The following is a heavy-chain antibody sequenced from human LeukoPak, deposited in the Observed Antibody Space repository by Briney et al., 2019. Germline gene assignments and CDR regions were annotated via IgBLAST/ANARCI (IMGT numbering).Heavy chain of an antibody. Sequence: PGGSLRLSCTASGFTFSSYSMNWVRQAPGKGLEWVSSISTSSSYIYYADSVKGRFTISRDNAKNSLYLQMNSLRAEDTAVYYCARRRYSGSSQHFDYWGQGTLVTVSS. CDR2: ISTSSSYI. J-gene: IGHJ4*02. D-gene: IGHD1-26*01. CDR3: ARRRYSGSSQHFDY. V-gene: IGHV3-21*01. CDR1: GFTFSSYS.